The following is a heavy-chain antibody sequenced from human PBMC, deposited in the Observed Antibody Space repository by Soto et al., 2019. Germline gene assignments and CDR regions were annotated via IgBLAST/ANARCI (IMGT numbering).Heavy chain of an antibody. CDR3: ARDRAIVGATSTVDY. CDR1: GFTFSGYG. J-gene: IGHJ4*02. Sequence: GGSLRLSCAASGFTFSGYGMHWVRQAPGKGLEWVAVIWYDGSNKYYADSVKGRFTISRDNSKNTLYLQMNSLRAEDTAVYYCARDRAIVGATSTVDYWGQGTLVTVSS. D-gene: IGHD1-26*01. CDR2: IWYDGSNK. V-gene: IGHV3-33*01.